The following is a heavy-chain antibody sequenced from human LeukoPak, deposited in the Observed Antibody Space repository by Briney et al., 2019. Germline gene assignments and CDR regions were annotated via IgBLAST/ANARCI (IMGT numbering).Heavy chain of an antibody. D-gene: IGHD2-8*01. J-gene: IGHJ5*02. CDR2: TFHSGNT. V-gene: IGHV4-31*03. CDR3: ARMFIEATNRGRVDP. Sequence: SETLSLTCTVSGGPIISGGSYWTWIRQHPWRGLEYIGYTFHSGNTYYNPSLKSRVSISVDTSKNQFSLQLSSVTAADTAVYYCARMFIEATNRGRVDPWGQGTLVTVSS. CDR1: GGPIISGGSY.